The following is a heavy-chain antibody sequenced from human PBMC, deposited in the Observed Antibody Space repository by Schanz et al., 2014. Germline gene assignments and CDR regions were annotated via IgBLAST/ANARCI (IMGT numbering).Heavy chain of an antibody. Sequence: EVQLVESGGGLIQPGGSLRLSCAVSGFTVNTNYMSWVRQAPGKGLKWVSGIRGSGGSTYYADSVKGRFTISRDNSKNTLYLRMNSLRAEDTAVYYCRLWFGELYYGMDVWGQGTTVTVSS. CDR1: GFTVNTNY. D-gene: IGHD3-10*01. V-gene: IGHV3-53*01. J-gene: IGHJ6*02. CDR2: IRGSGGST. CDR3: RLWFGELYYGMDV.